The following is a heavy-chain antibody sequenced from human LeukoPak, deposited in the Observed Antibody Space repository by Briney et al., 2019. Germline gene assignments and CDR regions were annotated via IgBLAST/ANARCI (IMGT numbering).Heavy chain of an antibody. CDR3: ARGGYGANDDAFDI. J-gene: IGHJ3*02. CDR2: ISSSTNTI. Sequence: PGGSLRLSCAASGFTFSSYSMNWVRKPPGRGLGWVSYISSSTNTIYYADSVKGRFTISRDNAKNSLFLQMNSLRDEDTAVYYCARGGYGANDDAFDIWGQGTMVTVSS. V-gene: IGHV3-48*02. D-gene: IGHD4-23*01. CDR1: GFTFSSYS.